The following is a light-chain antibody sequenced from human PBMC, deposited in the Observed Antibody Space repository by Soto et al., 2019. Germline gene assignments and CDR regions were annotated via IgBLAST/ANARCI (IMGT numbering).Light chain of an antibody. CDR2: GAF. CDR1: QSVDSAY. Sequence: IVLTQSPGTLSLSPGERATVSCRASQSVDSAYLAWFQQKFGQAPRLLIYGAFNRATGIPDRFSGSGSGTDFTLTISRLEPEDSAVYYCKQYGTSPTFGQGTKVDIK. CDR3: KQYGTSPT. J-gene: IGKJ1*01. V-gene: IGKV3-20*01.